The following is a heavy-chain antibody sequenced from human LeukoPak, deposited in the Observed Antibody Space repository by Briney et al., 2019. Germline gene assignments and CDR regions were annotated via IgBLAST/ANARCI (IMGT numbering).Heavy chain of an antibody. CDR1: GFTFSSNA. CDR3: AKSSPGDIVVVPAAGAFDI. CDR2: ISNSGST. Sequence: GGSLRLSCAASGFTFSSNAMSWVRQAPGKGLEWVSVISNSGSTWYADSVKGRFTISRDNSMNTLYLQMNSLRAEDTAVYYCAKSSPGDIVVVPAAGAFDIWGQGTMVTVSS. J-gene: IGHJ3*02. D-gene: IGHD2-2*01. V-gene: IGHV3-23*01.